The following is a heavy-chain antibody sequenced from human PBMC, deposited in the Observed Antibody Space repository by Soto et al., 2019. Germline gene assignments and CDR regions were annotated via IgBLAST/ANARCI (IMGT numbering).Heavy chain of an antibody. CDR3: ARGWGRIFDY. CDR2: INHSGST. V-gene: IGHV4-34*01. Sequence: QVQLQQWGAGLFKPSETLSLTCAVYGGSFSGYYWNWIRQPPGKGLEWIGEINHSGSTNYNPSLKRRVTISVDTSKNQFSLKLSSVTAADTAVYYCARGWGRIFDYWGQGTLVTVSS. CDR1: GGSFSGYY. D-gene: IGHD7-27*01. J-gene: IGHJ4*02.